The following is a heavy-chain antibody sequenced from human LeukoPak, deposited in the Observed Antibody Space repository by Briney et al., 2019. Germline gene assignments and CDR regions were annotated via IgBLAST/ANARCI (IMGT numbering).Heavy chain of an antibody. J-gene: IGHJ4*02. Sequence: GGSLRHSCAASGFTFSSYAMHWVRQAPGKGLEWVAVISYDGSNKYYADSVKGRFTISRDNSKNTLYLQMNSLRAEDTAVYYCAKGVASYASGDTFDYWGQGTLVTVSS. CDR3: AKGVASYASGDTFDY. D-gene: IGHD3-10*01. CDR2: ISYDGSNK. V-gene: IGHV3-30*04. CDR1: GFTFSSYA.